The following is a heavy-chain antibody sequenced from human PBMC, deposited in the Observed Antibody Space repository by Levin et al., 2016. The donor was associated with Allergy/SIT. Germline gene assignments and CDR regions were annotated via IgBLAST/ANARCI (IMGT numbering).Heavy chain of an antibody. V-gene: IGHV1-18*01. D-gene: IGHD6-19*01. CDR3: AREGSNPYSSGRYVPWYFDY. CDR1: GYTFTSYG. J-gene: IGHJ4*02. Sequence: ASVKVSCKASGYTFTSYGISWVRQAPGQGLEWMGWISAYNGNTNYAQKLQGRVTMTTDTSTSTAYMELRSLRSDDTAVYYCAREGSNPYSSGRYVPWYFDYWGQGTLVTVSS. CDR2: ISAYNGNT.